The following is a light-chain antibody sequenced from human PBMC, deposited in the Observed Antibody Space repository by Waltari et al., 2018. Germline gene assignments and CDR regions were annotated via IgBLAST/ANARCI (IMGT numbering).Light chain of an antibody. CDR3: QQYNSESYT. CDR2: RAS. V-gene: IGKV1-5*03. J-gene: IGKJ2*01. CDR1: ESITNW. Sequence: TCRAKESITNWLAGYQHTPGKAPKLLIYRASTLERGVPSRFSGSGSGTEFTLTISSLQPDDFATYYCQQYNSESYTFGQGTKLEIK.